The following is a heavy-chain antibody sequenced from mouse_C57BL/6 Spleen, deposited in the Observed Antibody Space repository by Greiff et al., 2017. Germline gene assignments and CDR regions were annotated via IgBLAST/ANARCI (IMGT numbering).Heavy chain of an antibody. CDR3: AREIGDNHWYFDV. CDR2: INPNYGTT. Sequence: QLQQSGPELVKPGASVKISCTASGYSFTDYNMNWVKQSNGKSLEWIGVINPNYGTTSYHQKFKGKATLTVDQASSTAYLQLNSLTSEDSAVYYCAREIGDNHWYFDVWGTGTTVTVSS. J-gene: IGHJ1*03. V-gene: IGHV1-39*01. D-gene: IGHD1-3*01. CDR1: GYSFTDYN.